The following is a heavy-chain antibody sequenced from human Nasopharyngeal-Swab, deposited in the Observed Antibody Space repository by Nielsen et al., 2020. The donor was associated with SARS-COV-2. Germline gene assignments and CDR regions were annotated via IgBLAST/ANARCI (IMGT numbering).Heavy chain of an antibody. Sequence: ASVKVSCKASGYTFTSYGISWVRQAPGQGLEWMGWISAYNGNTNYAQKLQGRVTMTTDTSTSTAYMGLRSLRSDDTAVYYCARALYGDYEFDYWGQGTLVTVSS. CDR1: GYTFTSYG. CDR3: ARALYGDYEFDY. D-gene: IGHD4-17*01. J-gene: IGHJ4*02. CDR2: ISAYNGNT. V-gene: IGHV1-18*01.